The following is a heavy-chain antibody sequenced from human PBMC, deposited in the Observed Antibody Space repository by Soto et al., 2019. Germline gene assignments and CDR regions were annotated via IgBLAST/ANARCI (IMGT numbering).Heavy chain of an antibody. CDR3: ANTPPLRILYLGYYYGMDV. CDR2: ISGSGGST. J-gene: IGHJ6*02. Sequence: EVQLLESGGGLVQPGGSLRLSCAASGFTFSSYAMSWVRQAPGKGLEWVSAISGSGGSTYYADSVKGRFTISRDNSKNTLYLQMNSLRAEDTAVYYCANTPPLRILYLGYYYGMDVWGQGTTVTVSS. CDR1: GFTFSSYA. D-gene: IGHD2-8*01. V-gene: IGHV3-23*01.